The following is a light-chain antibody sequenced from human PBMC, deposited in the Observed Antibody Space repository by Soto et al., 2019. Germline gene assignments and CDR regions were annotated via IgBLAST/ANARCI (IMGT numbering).Light chain of an antibody. V-gene: IGKV1-5*03. CDR3: QQYKTYYRT. CDR2: DGS. CDR1: QSINTW. J-gene: IGKJ1*01. Sequence: DIQMTQSPSTLSASVGDRITITCRASQSINTWLAWYQQKPGEAPKLLIYDGSTLERGVPSRFSGSGSGTEFTLTISRLQPDDFGTFYCQQYKTYYRTFGQCTTVEV.